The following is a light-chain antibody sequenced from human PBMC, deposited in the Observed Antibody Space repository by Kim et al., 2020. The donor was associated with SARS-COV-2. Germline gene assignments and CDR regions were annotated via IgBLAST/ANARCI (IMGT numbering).Light chain of an antibody. CDR3: QVWDSSTVL. Sequence: SVSLGKPARMTCGGANIGHKSVPWSQQKPGRAPVLVIYRNINRPSGIPERFSGSNAGNTATLTVRGAQGGDEADYYCQVWDSSTVLFGGGTQLTVL. CDR1: NIGHKS. V-gene: IGLV3-9*02. J-gene: IGLJ3*02. CDR2: RNI.